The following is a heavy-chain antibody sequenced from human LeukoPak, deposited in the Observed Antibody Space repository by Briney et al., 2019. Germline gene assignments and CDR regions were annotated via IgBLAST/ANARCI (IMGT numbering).Heavy chain of an antibody. CDR1: GGSLSSGAYS. D-gene: IGHD3-10*01. Sequence: PSQTLSLTCAVSGGSLSSGAYSWSWIRQPPGKGLEWIGYIYHSGSTYYNPSLKSRVTISIDTSKTQFSLKLISVTAADTAVYYCARERLIRGVAPFDYWGQGALVTVSS. CDR3: ARERLIRGVAPFDY. V-gene: IGHV4-30-2*05. J-gene: IGHJ4*02. CDR2: IYHSGST.